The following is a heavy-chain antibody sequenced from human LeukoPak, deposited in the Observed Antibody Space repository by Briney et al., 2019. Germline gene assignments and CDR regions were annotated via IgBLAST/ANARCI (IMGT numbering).Heavy chain of an antibody. Sequence: SQTLSLTCAISGDSFSSNSAAWNWIRQSPSRGLEWLGKTYYRSKWYNGYAESVKSRITINPDTSKNQFSLHLNSVTPEDTAVYYCARVMLGCGDTYYYGMDVWGQGTTVTVSS. CDR1: GDSFSSNSAA. CDR2: TYYRSKWYN. D-gene: IGHD2-21*01. CDR3: ARVMLGCGDTYYYGMDV. V-gene: IGHV6-1*01. J-gene: IGHJ6*02.